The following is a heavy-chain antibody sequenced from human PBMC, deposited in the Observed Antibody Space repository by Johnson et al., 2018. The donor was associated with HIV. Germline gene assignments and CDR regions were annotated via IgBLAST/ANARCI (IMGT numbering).Heavy chain of an antibody. J-gene: IGHJ3*02. D-gene: IGHD4-11*01. CDR3: AKARGLHSGVFDI. CDR1: GFTFSDYY. CDR2: INWNGGTT. V-gene: IGHV3-20*04. Sequence: VQLVESGGGVVQPGRSLRLSCAASGFTFSDYYMSWIRQAPGKGLEWVSGINWNGGTTGYADSVKGRFTISRDNSKNTLYLQMNSLRAEDTAVYYCAKARGLHSGVFDIWGQGTMVTVSS.